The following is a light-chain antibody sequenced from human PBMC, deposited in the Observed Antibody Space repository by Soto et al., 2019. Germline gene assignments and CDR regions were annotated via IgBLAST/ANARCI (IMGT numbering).Light chain of an antibody. CDR1: QSISSY. CDR3: QQRSNWPLT. Sequence: EILMTQSPSTLSASPGDRATLTCRASQSISSYLAWYQQKPGQAPKLLIYDASSRATGVPARFSGSGSGTEFTLTISSLQPDDFAVYYCQQRSNWPLTFGGGTKVEIK. J-gene: IGKJ4*01. V-gene: IGKV3-11*01. CDR2: DAS.